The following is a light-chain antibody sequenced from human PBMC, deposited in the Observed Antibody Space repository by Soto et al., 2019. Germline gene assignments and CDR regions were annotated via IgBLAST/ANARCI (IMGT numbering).Light chain of an antibody. V-gene: IGKV1-5*01. CDR1: QSISIR. Sequence: DIQMTQSPSTLSASVGDRVTITCRASQSISIRLTWYQQKPGKAPQLLIYDASSLKSGVPSRFSGSGSGTEFTLTVSSLQPDDFATYYCQQYNSYPWTFGQGTKVEIK. J-gene: IGKJ1*01. CDR2: DAS. CDR3: QQYNSYPWT.